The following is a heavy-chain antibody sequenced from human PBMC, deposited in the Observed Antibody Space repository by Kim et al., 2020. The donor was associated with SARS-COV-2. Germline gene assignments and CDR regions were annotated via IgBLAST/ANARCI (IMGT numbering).Heavy chain of an antibody. Sequence: GGSLRLSCAASGFTFDDYTMHWVRQAPGKGLEWVSLISWDGGSTYYADSVKGRFTISRDNSKNSLYLQMNSLRTEDTALYYCAKDILGDSSSSFYYYGMDVWGQGTTVTVSS. CDR2: ISWDGGST. D-gene: IGHD6-6*01. CDR3: AKDILGDSSSSFYYYGMDV. V-gene: IGHV3-43*01. CDR1: GFTFDDYT. J-gene: IGHJ6*02.